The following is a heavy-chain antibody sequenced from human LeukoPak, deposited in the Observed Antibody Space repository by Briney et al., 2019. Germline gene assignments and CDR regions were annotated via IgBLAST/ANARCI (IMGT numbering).Heavy chain of an antibody. V-gene: IGHV4-39*01. CDR3: ARLPKSFAATIFGVI. CDR2: IHYDGST. J-gene: IGHJ4*02. Sequence: SETLSLTCTVSGAPISISSFYWGWIRQTPGKGLEWIGNIHYDGSTQYNPSLESRVTISVDAAKKQFALKLTSVTAADTAVYYCARLPKSFAATIFGVIWGQGTLVIVSS. CDR1: GAPISISSFY. D-gene: IGHD3-3*01.